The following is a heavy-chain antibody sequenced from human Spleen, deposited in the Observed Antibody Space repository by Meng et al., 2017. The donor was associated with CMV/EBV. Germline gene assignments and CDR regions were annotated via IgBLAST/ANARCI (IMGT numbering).Heavy chain of an antibody. Sequence: SVKVSCKASGGTFSSYAISWVRQAPGQGLEWMGGIIPILGIANYAQKFQGRVTITADKSTSTAYMELSSLRSEDTAVYYCARGYCSSTSCYRFDYWGQGTLVTVSS. D-gene: IGHD2-2*01. CDR1: GGTFSSYA. CDR2: IIPILGIA. CDR3: ARGYCSSTSCYRFDY. V-gene: IGHV1-69*10. J-gene: IGHJ4*02.